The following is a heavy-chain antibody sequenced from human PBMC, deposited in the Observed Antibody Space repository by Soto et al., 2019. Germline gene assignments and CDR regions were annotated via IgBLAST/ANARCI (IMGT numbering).Heavy chain of an antibody. V-gene: IGHV1-2*02. CDR3: ARDIPDYGGNPTLGAFDI. J-gene: IGHJ3*02. Sequence: ASVKVSCKASGYTFTGYYMHWVRQAPGQGLEWMGWINPNSGGTNYAQKFQGRVTMTRDTSISTAYMELSRLRSDDTAVYYCARDIPDYGGNPTLGAFDIWGQGTMVTVSS. CDR1: GYTFTGYY. CDR2: INPNSGGT. D-gene: IGHD4-17*01.